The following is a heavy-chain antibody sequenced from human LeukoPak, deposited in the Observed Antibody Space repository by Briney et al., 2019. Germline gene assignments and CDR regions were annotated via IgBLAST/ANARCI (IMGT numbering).Heavy chain of an antibody. V-gene: IGHV1-18*01. CDR2: ISAYNGNT. CDR1: GYTFTSYG. CDR3: ARGVVVTAMSGYYYYGMDG. D-gene: IGHD2-21*02. J-gene: IGHJ6*02. Sequence: ASVKVSCKASGYTFTSYGISWVRPAPGQGLGWMGWISAYNGNTNYAQKLQGRVTMTTDTSTSTAYMELRSLRADDTAVYYCARGVVVTAMSGYYYYGMDGWGQGTTVTVSS.